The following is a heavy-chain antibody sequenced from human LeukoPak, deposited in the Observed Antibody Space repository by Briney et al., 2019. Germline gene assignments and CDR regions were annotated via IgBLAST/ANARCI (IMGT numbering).Heavy chain of an antibody. CDR2: IIPIFGTA. J-gene: IGHJ4*02. CDR3: AGDPVSGSIIAAAGQGY. Sequence: ASVKVSCKASGGTFSSYAISWVRQAPGQGLEWMGGIIPIFGTANYAQEFQGRVTITADESTSTAYMELSSLRSEDTAVYYCAGDPVSGSIIAAAGQGYWGQGTLVTVSS. V-gene: IGHV1-69*01. D-gene: IGHD6-13*01. CDR1: GGTFSSYA.